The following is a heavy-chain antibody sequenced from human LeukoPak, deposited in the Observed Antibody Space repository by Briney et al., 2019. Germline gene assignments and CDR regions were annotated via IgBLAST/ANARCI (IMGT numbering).Heavy chain of an antibody. CDR2: IKSKTDGGTT. CDR3: ITFSMIVVVITD. D-gene: IGHD3-22*01. Sequence: GGSLRLSCAASGFTFNNAWVSWVRQAPGKGLEWVGRIKSKTDGGTTDYAAPVKGRFTISRDDSKNTLYLQMNSLKTEDTAVYYCITFSMIVVVITDWGQGTLVTVSS. CDR1: GFTFNNAW. V-gene: IGHV3-15*01. J-gene: IGHJ4*02.